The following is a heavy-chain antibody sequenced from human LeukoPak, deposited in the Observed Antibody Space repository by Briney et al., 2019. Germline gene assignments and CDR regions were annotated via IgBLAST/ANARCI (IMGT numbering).Heavy chain of an antibody. CDR2: IRQDGGDN. Sequence: GGSLRLSCAASGFAFSDYWMSWVRQAPGKGLGWVASIRQDGGDNYCADSVKGRFTFSRDNARNSLYLQLNTLRAADTAVYYCARVGHTSWYSAYWGQGTQVTVSS. CDR1: GFAFSDYW. D-gene: IGHD6-13*01. CDR3: ARVGHTSWYSAY. J-gene: IGHJ4*02. V-gene: IGHV3-7*01.